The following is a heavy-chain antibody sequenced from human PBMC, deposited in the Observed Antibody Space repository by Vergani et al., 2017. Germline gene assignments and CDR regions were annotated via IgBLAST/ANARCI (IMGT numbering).Heavy chain of an antibody. D-gene: IGHD1-14*01. CDR3: ARDLRVLYNRFDP. CDR2: TWYVGNNK. Sequence: QVHLVESGGGVVQPGRSLRLSCAASGFTFNQYGMHWVRQAPGKGLEWVAVTWYVGNNKQYADSVKGRFTISRDNSKSTMYLQMNSLRDADTGVYYCARDLRVLYNRFDPWGQGTLVTVSS. V-gene: IGHV3-33*01. CDR1: GFTFNQYG. J-gene: IGHJ5*02.